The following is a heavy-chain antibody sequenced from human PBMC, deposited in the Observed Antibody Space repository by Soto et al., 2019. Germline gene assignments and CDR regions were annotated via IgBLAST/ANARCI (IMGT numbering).Heavy chain of an antibody. Sequence: GGSLRLSCAASGFTFSSYAMSWVRQAPGKGLEWVSAISGSGGSTYYADSVKGRFTISRDNSKNTLYLQMNSLRAEDTAVYYCAKVFTLYNWNYYDAFDIWGQGTMVTVSS. V-gene: IGHV3-23*01. J-gene: IGHJ3*02. CDR1: GFTFSSYA. CDR2: ISGSGGST. D-gene: IGHD1-7*01. CDR3: AKVFTLYNWNYYDAFDI.